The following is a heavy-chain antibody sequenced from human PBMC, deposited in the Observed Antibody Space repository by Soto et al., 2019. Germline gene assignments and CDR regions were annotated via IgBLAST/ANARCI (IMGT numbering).Heavy chain of an antibody. CDR2: ISSSSSTI. V-gene: IGHV3-48*01. J-gene: IGHJ3*02. CDR1: GFTFSSYS. CDR3: ARDHEHLDDAFDI. Sequence: GGSLRLSCAASGFTFSSYSMNWVRQAPGKGLEWVSYISSSSSTIYYADSVKGRFTISRDNAKNSLYLQMNSLRAEDTAVYYCARDHEHLDDAFDIWGQGTMVTVSS.